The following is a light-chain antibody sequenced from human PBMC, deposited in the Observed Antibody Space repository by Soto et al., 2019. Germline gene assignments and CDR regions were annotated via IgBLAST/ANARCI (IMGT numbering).Light chain of an antibody. J-gene: IGKJ1*01. Sequence: EIVMTQSPATLSVSPGERATLSCRASQSVSTNLAWYQQKPGQAPRLLIYGASTRATDIPARFSGSGSGTEFTLTISSLQSEDVAAYYCQQYNSWPPWAFGQGTKVEI. CDR3: QQYNSWPPWA. CDR1: QSVSTN. CDR2: GAS. V-gene: IGKV3-15*01.